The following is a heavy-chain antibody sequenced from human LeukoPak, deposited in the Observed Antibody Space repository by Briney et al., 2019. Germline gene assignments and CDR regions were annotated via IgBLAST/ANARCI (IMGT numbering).Heavy chain of an antibody. Sequence: SETLSLTCTVSGVSMSACQWSWVRQSPAKGQGWIGCNNTKRESSYNPPLNIRVTTTVDTSKSQFSLRLPSVTAADAAVYYCATSNDAKIAPFDHWGQGAPVTVPS. D-gene: IGHD2-21*01. V-gene: IGHV4-4*09. CDR2: NNTKRES. J-gene: IGHJ4*02. CDR1: GVSMSACQ. CDR3: ATSNDAKIAPFDH.